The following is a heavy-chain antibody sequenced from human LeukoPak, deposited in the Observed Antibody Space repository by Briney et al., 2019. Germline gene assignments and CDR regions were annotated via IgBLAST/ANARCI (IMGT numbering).Heavy chain of an antibody. D-gene: IGHD6-13*01. CDR1: GFTFSNFA. CDR3: AKGAAAGKVDWFDP. Sequence: GGSLRLSCAASGFTFSNFAMMWVRQAPGTGLQWVSTITGYGATFYADSVRGRFTIFRETSMKTLFLKMNSLGAEDTAVYYCAKGAAAGKVDWFDPWGQGTLVTVSS. CDR2: ITGYGAT. V-gene: IGHV3-23*01. J-gene: IGHJ5*02.